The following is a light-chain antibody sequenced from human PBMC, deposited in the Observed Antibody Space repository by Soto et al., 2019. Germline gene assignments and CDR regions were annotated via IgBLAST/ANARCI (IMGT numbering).Light chain of an antibody. Sequence: EIVLTQSPGTLSLSPGERATLSCRASQTVSSSFLDWYQQTPGQAPRLLIYGASTRDTGIPARFSGSGSGTAFTLTISSLEPEDFPVYSCQQRSNWPRTFGQGTKVDI. CDR3: QQRSNWPRT. CDR1: QTVSSSF. V-gene: IGKV3D-20*02. CDR2: GAS. J-gene: IGKJ1*01.